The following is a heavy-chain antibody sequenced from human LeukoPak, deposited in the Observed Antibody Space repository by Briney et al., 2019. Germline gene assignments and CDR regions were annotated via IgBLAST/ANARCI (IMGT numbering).Heavy chain of an antibody. J-gene: IGHJ4*02. CDR3: ARGQTIFGVVINLGGDYFDY. Sequence: GASVKVSCKASGYTFTSYGISWVRQALGQGLEWMGWISAYNGNTNYAQKLQGRVTMTTDTSTSTAYMELRSLRSDDTAVYYCARGQTIFGVVINLGGDYFDYWGQGTLVTVSS. CDR2: ISAYNGNT. V-gene: IGHV1-18*01. CDR1: GYTFTSYG. D-gene: IGHD3-3*01.